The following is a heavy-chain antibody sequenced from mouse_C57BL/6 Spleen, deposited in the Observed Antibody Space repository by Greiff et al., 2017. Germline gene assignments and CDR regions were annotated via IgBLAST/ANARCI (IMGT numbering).Heavy chain of an antibody. V-gene: IGHV1-15*01. Sequence: QVHVKQSGAELVRPGASVTLSCKASGYTFTDYEMHWVKQTPVHGLEWIGAIDPETGGTAYNQKFKGKAILTADKSSSTAYMELRSLTSEDSAVYYCTRGSGSPFAYWGQGTLVTVSA. CDR3: TRGSGSPFAY. CDR1: GYTFTDYE. D-gene: IGHD1-1*02. CDR2: IDPETGGT. J-gene: IGHJ3*01.